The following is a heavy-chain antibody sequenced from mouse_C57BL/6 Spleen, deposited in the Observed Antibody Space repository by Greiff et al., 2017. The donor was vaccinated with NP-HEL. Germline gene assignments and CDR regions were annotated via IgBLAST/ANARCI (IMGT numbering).Heavy chain of an antibody. J-gene: IGHJ3*01. V-gene: IGHV5-6*01. CDR3: ARDDGYPFAY. D-gene: IGHD2-3*01. CDR2: ISSGGSYT. Sequence: EVMLVESGGDLAKPGGSLKLSCAASGFTFSSYGMSWVRQTPDKRLEWVATISSGGSYTYYPDSVKGRFTISRDNAKNTLYLQMSSLKSEDTAMYYCARDDGYPFAYWGQGTLVTVSA. CDR1: GFTFSSYG.